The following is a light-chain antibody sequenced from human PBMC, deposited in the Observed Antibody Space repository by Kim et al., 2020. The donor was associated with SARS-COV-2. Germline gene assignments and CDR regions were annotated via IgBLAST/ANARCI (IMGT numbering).Light chain of an antibody. CDR3: AVWDDSLSGHVV. Sequence: QSVLTQPPSASGTPGQRVTISCSGSSSNIGTNYVYWYQQLPGAAPNLLIYKTDQRPSGVPDRFSGSKSGTSASLLISGLQSEDEAHYYCAVWDDSLSGHVVFGGGTQPTVL. CDR2: KTD. V-gene: IGLV1-47*01. J-gene: IGLJ2*01. CDR1: SSNIGTNY.